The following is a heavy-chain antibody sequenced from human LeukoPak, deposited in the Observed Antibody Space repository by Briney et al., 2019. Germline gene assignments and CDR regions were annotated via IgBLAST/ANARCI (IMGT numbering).Heavy chain of an antibody. CDR1: GYTFTSYD. Sequence: ASVKVSCKASGYTFTSYDINWVRQDTGQGLEWMGWMNPNSGNTGYAQKFQGRVTMTRNTSISTAYMELSSLRSEDTAVYYCARGPLGYCSGGSCYPDYYYGMDVWGQGTTVTVSS. J-gene: IGHJ6*02. V-gene: IGHV1-8*01. D-gene: IGHD2-15*01. CDR2: MNPNSGNT. CDR3: ARGPLGYCSGGSCYPDYYYGMDV.